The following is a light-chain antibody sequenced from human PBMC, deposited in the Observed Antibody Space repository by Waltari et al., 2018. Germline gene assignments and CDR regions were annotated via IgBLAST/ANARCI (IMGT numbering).Light chain of an antibody. CDR3: FSYAGSNSFA. J-gene: IGLJ2*01. CDR2: DVS. CDR1: SNDIGSYNF. Sequence: QSALTQPASVSGSPGQSIPVSCIGTSNDIGSYNFFSWFQQHPGRAPQLMIYDVSERPLGVSNRFSGSKSGNTASLTISGLQAEDEADYYCFSYAGSNSFAFGGGTRVTVL. V-gene: IGLV2-23*02.